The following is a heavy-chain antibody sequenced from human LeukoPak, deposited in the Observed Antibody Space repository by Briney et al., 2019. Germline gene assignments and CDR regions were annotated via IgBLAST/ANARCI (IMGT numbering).Heavy chain of an antibody. CDR3: AKLRGIVVVNHFDY. D-gene: IGHD3-22*01. CDR2: IVGSGSKT. J-gene: IGHJ4*02. CDR1: GFTFSSYA. V-gene: IGHV3-23*01. Sequence: GGSLRLSCAASGFTFSSYAMSWVRQAPGKGLEWVSAIVGSGSKTYYADPVKGRFTISRDNSKNTLYLQMNSLRAEDTAVYYCAKLRGIVVVNHFDYWGQGTLVTVSS.